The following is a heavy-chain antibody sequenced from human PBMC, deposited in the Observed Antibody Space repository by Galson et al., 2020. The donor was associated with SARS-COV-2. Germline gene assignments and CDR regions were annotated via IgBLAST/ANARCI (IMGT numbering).Heavy chain of an antibody. CDR3: LSFSSSRQTN. J-gene: IGHJ4*02. CDR1: GFIFSDFA. V-gene: IGHV3-64D*08. D-gene: IGHD6-6*01. CDR2: MSSNGGTS. Sequence: GGSLRLSCSASGFIFSDFAMHWVRQAPGKGLEYVSAMSSNGGTSFYVDSVNGRFTMSRDNSKNTFYLHMTGLRLDDTALYYCLSFSSSRQTNWGQGTLVTVSP.